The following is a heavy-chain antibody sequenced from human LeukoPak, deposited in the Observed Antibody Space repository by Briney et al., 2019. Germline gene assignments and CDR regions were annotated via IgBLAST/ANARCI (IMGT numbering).Heavy chain of an antibody. J-gene: IGHJ4*02. CDR1: GGSISSHY. CDR3: ARGYCSGGSCYVPVDY. V-gene: IGHV4-59*11. CDR2: IYYSGST. D-gene: IGHD2-15*01. Sequence: PSETLSLTCTVSGGSISSHYWSWIRQPPGKGLEWIGYIYYSGSTNYNPSLKSRVTISVHTSKNQFSLKLSSVTAADTAVYYCARGYCSGGSCYVPVDYWGQGTPVTVSS.